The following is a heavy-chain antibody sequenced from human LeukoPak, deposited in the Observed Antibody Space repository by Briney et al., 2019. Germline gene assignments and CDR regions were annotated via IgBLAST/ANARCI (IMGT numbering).Heavy chain of an antibody. CDR2: INHSGST. CDR3: ARIGVGYCRSTSCYDEDQIDY. V-gene: IGHV4-34*01. CDR1: GGSFSGYY. Sequence: PSETLSLTRAVYGGSFSGYYWSWIRQPPGKGLEWIGEINHSGSTNYNPSLKSRVTISVDTSKNQFSLKLSSVTAADTAVYYCARIGVGYCRSTSCYDEDQIDYWGQGTLVTVSS. D-gene: IGHD2-2*01. J-gene: IGHJ4*02.